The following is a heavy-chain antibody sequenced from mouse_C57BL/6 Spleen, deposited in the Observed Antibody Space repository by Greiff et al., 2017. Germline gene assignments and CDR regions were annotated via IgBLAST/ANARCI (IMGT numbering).Heavy chain of an antibody. Sequence: QVQLQQPGAELVKPGASVKMSCKASGYTFTSYWINWVKQRPGQGLEWIGDIHPDSGSTNYNEKFKSKATLTVDTSSSTAYMQLSSLTSEDSAVYYCARGHYYGTFDYWGQGTTVTVSS. D-gene: IGHD1-1*01. J-gene: IGHJ2*01. CDR3: ARGHYYGTFDY. V-gene: IGHV1-55*01. CDR2: IHPDSGST. CDR1: GYTFTSYW.